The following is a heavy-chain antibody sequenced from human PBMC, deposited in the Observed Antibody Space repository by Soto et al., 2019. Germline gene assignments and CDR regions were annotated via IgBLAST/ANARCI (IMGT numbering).Heavy chain of an antibody. D-gene: IGHD2-21*02. CDR3: ARLPKGSVVTG. CDR1: GFSFRDHS. J-gene: IGHJ4*01. V-gene: IGHV3-48*02. Sequence: PGGSLRLSCVGSGFSFRDHSMYWVRQPPGKGLQWISYISSSSENIYYADSVKGRFTVSRDNAKNTLFLQMNSLRDDDSAIYYCARLPKGSVVTGWGQGSLVTVSS. CDR2: ISSSSENI.